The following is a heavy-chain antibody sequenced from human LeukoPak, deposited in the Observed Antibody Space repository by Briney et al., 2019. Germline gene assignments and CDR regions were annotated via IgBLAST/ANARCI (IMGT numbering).Heavy chain of an antibody. V-gene: IGHV3-7*01. D-gene: IGHD6-13*01. Sequence: GGSLRLSCAASEFTFSGCWMNWVRQAPGKGPEWVANINQDGSEKHYVGSVKGRFTISRDNAKNSLFLQMNSLGVEDTAVFYCARDGFVGAADYWGQGTLVTVSS. CDR3: ARDGFVGAADY. CDR2: INQDGSEK. CDR1: EFTFSGCW. J-gene: IGHJ4*02.